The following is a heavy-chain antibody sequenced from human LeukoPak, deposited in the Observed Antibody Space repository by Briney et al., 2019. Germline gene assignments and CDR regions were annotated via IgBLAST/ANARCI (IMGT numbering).Heavy chain of an antibody. Sequence: GESLKISCKGSGYSFTTYWIGWVRQMPGKGLEWMGVIYPGNSHTRDSPSFQGRVTISADKSISTAYLQWSSLKTSDTAMYYCARQVYCGTGSCYGSYYFDYWGQGTLVTVSS. CDR1: GYSFTTYW. CDR2: IYPGNSHT. CDR3: ARQVYCGTGSCYGSYYFDY. J-gene: IGHJ4*02. D-gene: IGHD2-15*01. V-gene: IGHV5-51*01.